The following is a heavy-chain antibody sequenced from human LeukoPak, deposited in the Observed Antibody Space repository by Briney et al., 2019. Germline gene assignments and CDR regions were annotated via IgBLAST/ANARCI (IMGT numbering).Heavy chain of an antibody. J-gene: IGHJ4*02. V-gene: IGHV3-23*01. CDR3: AKATTISAAGSHFVY. CDR2: ISGNGGTT. Sequence: GGSLRLSCAASGFIFSSNSMNWVRQAPGGGLEWVSTISGNGGTTYYADSVKGRFTISRDNSKNTLYLQMNSLRAEDTAVFYCAKATTISAAGSHFVYWGQGTLVTVSS. D-gene: IGHD6-13*01. CDR1: GFIFSSNS.